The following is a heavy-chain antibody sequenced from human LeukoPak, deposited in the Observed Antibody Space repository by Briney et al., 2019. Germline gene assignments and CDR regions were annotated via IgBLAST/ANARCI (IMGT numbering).Heavy chain of an antibody. J-gene: IGHJ3*02. CDR2: ISSSSSYI. CDR3: ARGEAMVRGVASFDI. Sequence: GGSLRLSCAASGFTFSSYSMNWVRQAPGKGLEWVSSISSSSSYIYYADSVKGRFTISRDNAKNSLYLQMNSLRAEDTAVYYCARGEAMVRGVASFDIWGQGTMVTASS. V-gene: IGHV3-21*01. D-gene: IGHD3-10*01. CDR1: GFTFSSYS.